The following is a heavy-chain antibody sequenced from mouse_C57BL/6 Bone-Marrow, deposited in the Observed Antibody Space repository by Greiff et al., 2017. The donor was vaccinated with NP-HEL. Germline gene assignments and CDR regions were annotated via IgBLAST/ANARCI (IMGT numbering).Heavy chain of an antibody. J-gene: IGHJ2*01. CDR1: GYTFTSYG. CDR2: IYPRSGNT. Sequence: QVQLQQSGAELARPGASVKLSCKASGYTFTSYGISWVKQRTGQGLEWIGEIYPRSGNTYYNEKFKGKATLTADKSSSTAYVELRSLTSEYSAVDFCARSKDYYGSRYFDYWGQGTTLTVSS. CDR3: ARSKDYYGSRYFDY. V-gene: IGHV1-81*01. D-gene: IGHD1-1*01.